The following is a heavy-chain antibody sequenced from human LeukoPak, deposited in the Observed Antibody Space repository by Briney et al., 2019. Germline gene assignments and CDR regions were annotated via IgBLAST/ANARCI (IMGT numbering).Heavy chain of an antibody. CDR1: GFTFSSYG. V-gene: IGHV3-33*01. CDR2: IWYDGSNK. CDR3: ARMEYSSGWGIDY. Sequence: PGRSLRLSCAASGFTFSSYGTHWVRQAPGKGLEWVAVIWYDGSNKYYADSVKGRFTISRDNSKNTLYLQMNSLRAEDTAVYYCARMEYSSGWGIDYWGQGTLVTVSS. J-gene: IGHJ4*02. D-gene: IGHD6-19*01.